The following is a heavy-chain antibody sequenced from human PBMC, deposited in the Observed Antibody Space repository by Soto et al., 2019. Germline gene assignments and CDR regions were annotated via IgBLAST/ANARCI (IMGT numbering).Heavy chain of an antibody. CDR3: LRGITTTCYDGFDY. D-gene: IGHD3-16*01. J-gene: IGHJ4*02. Sequence: QVQLVQSGAEVKKPGASVNVSCKASGYTFTNNAMHWVRQAPGQRLEWMGWINTANGNTRYSQKFQGRVAITKDTSASAAYMELSGLGSEDTAVFYCLRGITTTCYDGFDYWGQGTPVTVSS. CDR2: INTANGNT. V-gene: IGHV1-3*04. CDR1: GYTFTNNA.